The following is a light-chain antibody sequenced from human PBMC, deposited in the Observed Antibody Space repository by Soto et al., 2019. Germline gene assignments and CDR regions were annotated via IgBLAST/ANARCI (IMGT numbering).Light chain of an antibody. J-gene: IGKJ5*01. Sequence: IVLMQSPGTLSLSPGERVTLSCRASQSVTTRLAWYQHKPGQAPTLLMSGASNRASGVPVRFSGSGSGTDFTLTITRLEPEDFALYYCQQYGSSVPVTFGQGTRLEIK. V-gene: IGKV3-20*01. CDR2: GAS. CDR3: QQYGSSVPVT. CDR1: QSVTTR.